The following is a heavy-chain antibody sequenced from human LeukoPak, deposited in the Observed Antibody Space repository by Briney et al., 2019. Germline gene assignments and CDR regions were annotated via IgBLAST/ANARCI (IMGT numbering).Heavy chain of an antibody. CDR2: IYYSGST. CDR1: GGSIGSSSYY. V-gene: IGHV4-39*01. CDR3: ARHVDTAMVNSPEGDY. J-gene: IGHJ4*02. Sequence: SETLSLTCTVSGGSIGSSSYYWGWIRQPPGKGLEWIGSIYYSGSTYYNPSLKSRVTISVDTSKNQFSLKLSSVTAADTAVYYCARHVDTAMVNSPEGDYWGQGTLVTVSS. D-gene: IGHD5-18*01.